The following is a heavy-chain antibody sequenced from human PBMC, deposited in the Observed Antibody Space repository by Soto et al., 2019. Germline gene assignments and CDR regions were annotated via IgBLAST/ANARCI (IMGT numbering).Heavy chain of an antibody. V-gene: IGHV3-23*01. Sequence: EVQLLESGGGLVQPGGSLRLSCAASGFTFSSYAMSWVRQAPGKGLEWVSAISGSGGSTYYADPVKGRFTISRDNSKNTLYLQMNSLRAEDTAVYYCAKSGYSSGWYGAYFDYWGQGTLVTVSS. CDR2: ISGSGGST. CDR1: GFTFSSYA. CDR3: AKSGYSSGWYGAYFDY. D-gene: IGHD6-19*01. J-gene: IGHJ4*02.